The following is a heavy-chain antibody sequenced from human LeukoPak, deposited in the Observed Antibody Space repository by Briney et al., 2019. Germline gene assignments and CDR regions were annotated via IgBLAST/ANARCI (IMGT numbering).Heavy chain of an antibody. Sequence: ASVKVSCKASGYTFTGYYMHWVRQAPGQGLEWMGWINPNSGGTNYAQKFQGRVTMTRATSISTAYMELSRLRSDDTAVYYCARDQYSSGWDYYYYYGMDVWGQGTTVTVSS. CDR1: GYTFTGYY. J-gene: IGHJ6*02. CDR2: INPNSGGT. CDR3: ARDQYSSGWDYYYYYGMDV. V-gene: IGHV1-2*02. D-gene: IGHD6-19*01.